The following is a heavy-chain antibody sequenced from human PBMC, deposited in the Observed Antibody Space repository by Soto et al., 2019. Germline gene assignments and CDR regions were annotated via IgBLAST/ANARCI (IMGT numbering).Heavy chain of an antibody. Sequence: QVRLVQSGAEMKKPGASVKVSCRTSGYTFTGYHIHWVRQAPGQGLEWMGWINPHSGGTNYAQEFRGRVTRTRDTSISTAYMEVNSLRSDDTAVYYCARGCSGGTCFLFDIWGQGTLVTVTS. CDR2: INPHSGGT. CDR1: GYTFTGYH. D-gene: IGHD2-15*01. V-gene: IGHV1-2*02. CDR3: ARGCSGGTCFLFDI. J-gene: IGHJ5*02.